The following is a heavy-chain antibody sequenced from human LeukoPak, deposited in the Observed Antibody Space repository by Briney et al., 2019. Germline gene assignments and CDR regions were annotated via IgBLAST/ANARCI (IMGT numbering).Heavy chain of an antibody. V-gene: IGHV3-13*01. D-gene: IGHD2-15*01. CDR2: IGTAGDT. CDR1: GFTFSSYY. J-gene: IGHJ6*03. Sequence: GGSLRLSCAASGFTFSSYYMHWVRLATGKGLEWVSAIGTAGDTYYPGSVNGRFTISRENAKNSLYLQMNSLRAGDTAVYYCARGHGVVYYYMDVWGKGTTVTISS. CDR3: ARGHGVVYYYMDV.